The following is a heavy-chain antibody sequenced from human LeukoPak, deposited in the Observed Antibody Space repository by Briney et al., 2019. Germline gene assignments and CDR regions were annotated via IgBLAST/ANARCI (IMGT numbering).Heavy chain of an antibody. CDR1: GYTFTSYG. CDR2: ISAYNGDT. D-gene: IGHD4/OR15-4a*01. V-gene: IGHV1-18*01. Sequence: GASVKVSCKASGYTFTSYGISWVRQAPGQGLEWMGWISAYNGDTDFPQKLQGRVTMTTDTSTSTAYMELRSLRSDDTAVYYCARDKYSGANYDCDYWGQGTLVTVSS. J-gene: IGHJ4*02. CDR3: ARDKYSGANYDCDY.